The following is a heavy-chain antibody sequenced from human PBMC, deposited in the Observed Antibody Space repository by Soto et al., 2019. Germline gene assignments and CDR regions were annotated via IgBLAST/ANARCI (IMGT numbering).Heavy chain of an antibody. D-gene: IGHD6-13*01. CDR1: GFTFSSYG. J-gene: IGHJ4*02. CDR3: ANSRPGYSSSWPHDY. Sequence: QVQLVESGGGVVPPGRSLRLSCAASGFTFSSYGMHWFRQAPGKGLEWVAVISYDGSNKYYGDSVTGRFTISRDNSKNTLYLQMNSLRAEDTAVYYCANSRPGYSSSWPHDYWGQGTLVTVSS. CDR2: ISYDGSNK. V-gene: IGHV3-30*18.